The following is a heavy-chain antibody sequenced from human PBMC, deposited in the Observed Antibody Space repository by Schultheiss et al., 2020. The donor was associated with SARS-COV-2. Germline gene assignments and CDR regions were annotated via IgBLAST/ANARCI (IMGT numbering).Heavy chain of an antibody. V-gene: IGHV3-7*03. J-gene: IGHJ3*01. CDR2: IKPHGSEK. CDR3: ARGLGYSGSYPDGFDF. CDR1: GFTFSSYA. D-gene: IGHD1-26*01. Sequence: GGSLRLSCAASGFTFSSYAMHWVRQAPGKGLEWVANIKPHGSEKFYVDSVKGRFTISRDNAKNSVYLLMISLRAEDTAVYYCARGLGYSGSYPDGFDFWGRGTMVTVAS.